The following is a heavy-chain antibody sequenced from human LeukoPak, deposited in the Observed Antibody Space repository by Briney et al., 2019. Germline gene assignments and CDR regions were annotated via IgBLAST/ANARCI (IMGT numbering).Heavy chain of an antibody. J-gene: IGHJ4*02. CDR1: GFTFDDYA. CDR3: AKDTRPQQWLVLGAFDY. Sequence: GRSLRLSCAASGFTFDDYAMHWVRQAPGKGLEWVSGISRNSGSIGYADSVKGRFTISRDNAKNSLYLQMNSLRAEDTALYYCAKDTRPQQWLVLGAFDYWGQGTLVTVSS. CDR2: ISRNSGSI. D-gene: IGHD6-19*01. V-gene: IGHV3-9*01.